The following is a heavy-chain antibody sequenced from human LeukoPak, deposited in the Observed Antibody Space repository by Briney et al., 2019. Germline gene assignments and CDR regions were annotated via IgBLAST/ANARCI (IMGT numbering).Heavy chain of an antibody. CDR2: ITGSGEST. J-gene: IGHJ4*02. CDR1: GFIFSTYA. V-gene: IGHV3-23*01. CDR3: AKDTDTPTWHQGGGLILDY. D-gene: IGHD2-15*01. Sequence: PGGSLRLSCVGSGFIFSTYAMNWVRQAPGKGLEWVSVITGSGESTYYADSVKGRFNIYRDNSKNTLYLQLNSPRAEDTAIYFCAKDTDTPTWHQGGGLILDYWGQGILVTVSS.